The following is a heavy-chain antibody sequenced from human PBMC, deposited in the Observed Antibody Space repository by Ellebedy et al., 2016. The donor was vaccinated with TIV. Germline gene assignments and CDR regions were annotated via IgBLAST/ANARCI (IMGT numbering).Heavy chain of an antibody. D-gene: IGHD3-9*01. J-gene: IGHJ4*02. V-gene: IGHV3-30*01. CDR2: ISYDGSNK. CDR1: GFTFSSYA. Sequence: GESLKISCAASGFTFSSYAMHWVRQAPGKGLEWVAVISYDGSNKYYADSVKGRFTISRDNSKNTLYLQMNSLRAEDTAVYYCARDPTIRYFDWLSQNPGYYFDYWGQGTLVTVSS. CDR3: ARDPTIRYFDWLSQNPGYYFDY.